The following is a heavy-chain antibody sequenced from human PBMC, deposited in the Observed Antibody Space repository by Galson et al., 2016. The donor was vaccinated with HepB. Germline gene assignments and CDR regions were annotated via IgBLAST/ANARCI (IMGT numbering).Heavy chain of an antibody. V-gene: IGHV3-23*01. Sequence: SLRLSCAASGFTFRSYAMTWVRQAPGKGLEWVSTISGSGGSTYHADSVKGRFTISRDNSKNTVYLQMNSLRAEDTAVYYCAKGTLGHFSGSICYPFDCWGQGTLVTVSS. CDR3: AKGTLGHFSGSICYPFDC. CDR2: ISGSGGST. D-gene: IGHD2-15*01. J-gene: IGHJ4*02. CDR1: GFTFRSYA.